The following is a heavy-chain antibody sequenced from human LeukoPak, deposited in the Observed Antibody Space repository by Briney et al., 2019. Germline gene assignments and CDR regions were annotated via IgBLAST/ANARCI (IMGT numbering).Heavy chain of an antibody. V-gene: IGHV3-23*01. Sequence: AGGSLRLSCAASGFTFSSYAMSWVRQAPGKGLEWVSAISGSGGSTYYADSVKGRFTISRDNSKNTLYLQMNSLRAEDTAVYYCAKDHPYDYGDYPYGMDVWGQGTTVTVSS. D-gene: IGHD4-17*01. CDR2: ISGSGGST. J-gene: IGHJ6*02. CDR1: GFTFSSYA. CDR3: AKDHPYDYGDYPYGMDV.